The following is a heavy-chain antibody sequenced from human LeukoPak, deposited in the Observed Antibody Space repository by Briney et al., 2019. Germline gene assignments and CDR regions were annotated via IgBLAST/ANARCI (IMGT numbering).Heavy chain of an antibody. J-gene: IGHJ4*02. CDR3: AKEKGYGDYGAHYYFDY. V-gene: IGHV3-23*01. CDR1: GFTFSTYA. Sequence: GGSLRLSCAASGFTFSTYAMSWVRQAPGKGLEWVSVISGSGGSTYYADSVKGRFTISRDNSKNTLYLQMNSLRAEDTAVYYCAKEKGYGDYGAHYYFDYWGQGTLVTVSS. D-gene: IGHD4-17*01. CDR2: ISGSGGST.